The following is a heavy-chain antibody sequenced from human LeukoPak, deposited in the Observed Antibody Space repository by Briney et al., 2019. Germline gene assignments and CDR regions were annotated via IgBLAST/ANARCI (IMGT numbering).Heavy chain of an antibody. Sequence: PGGSLRLSCEASGFTFGTYAMSWVRQAPGKGLVWVSTISDSAESTYYADSVKGRFTISRDNSRNTLYLQLNSLRAEDTAIYYCAKDLTTVVTPIFDYWGQGTLVTVSS. CDR2: ISDSAEST. CDR1: GFTFGTYA. D-gene: IGHD4-23*01. CDR3: AKDLTTVVTPIFDY. J-gene: IGHJ4*02. V-gene: IGHV3-23*01.